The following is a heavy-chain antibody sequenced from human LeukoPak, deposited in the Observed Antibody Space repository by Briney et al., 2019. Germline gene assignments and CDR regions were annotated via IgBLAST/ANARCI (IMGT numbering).Heavy chain of an antibody. J-gene: IGHJ6*04. CDR1: GYTFTSYG. CDR3: ATIGYCSSTSCPYYYYGMDV. D-gene: IGHD2-2*01. Sequence: EASVKVSCKASGYTFTSYGISWVRQAPGQGLEWMGWISAYNGNTNSAQKLQGRVTMTTDTSTSTAYMELRSLRSDDTAVYYCATIGYCSSTSCPYYYYGMDVWGKGTTVTVSS. V-gene: IGHV1-18*04. CDR2: ISAYNGNT.